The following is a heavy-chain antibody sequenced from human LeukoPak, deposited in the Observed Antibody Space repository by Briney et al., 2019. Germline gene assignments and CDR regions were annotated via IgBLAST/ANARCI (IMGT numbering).Heavy chain of an antibody. CDR1: GYTFTGYY. D-gene: IGHD2-15*01. CDR2: INPNSGGT. Sequence: ASVTVSCKASGYTFTGYYMHWVRQAPGQGLEWMGWINPNSGGTNYAQKFQGRVTMTRDTSISTAYMELSRLRSDDTAVYYCARGRGCSGGSCYSPRFDYWGQGTLVTVSS. J-gene: IGHJ4*02. CDR3: ARGRGCSGGSCYSPRFDY. V-gene: IGHV1-2*02.